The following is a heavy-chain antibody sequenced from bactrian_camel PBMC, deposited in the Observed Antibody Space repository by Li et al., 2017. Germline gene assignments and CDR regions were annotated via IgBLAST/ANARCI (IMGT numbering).Heavy chain of an antibody. CDR2: IRGGGGTT. D-gene: IGHD3*01. J-gene: IGHJ4*01. Sequence: QLVESGGGLVQPGGSLRLSCTASGFTFSRHWMYWVRQAPGKGLEWVSTIRGGGGTTYYADSVKGRFTISRDNAKNTVYLQMNSLKPEDTAVYYCAVDRKNYCTKLSRNDWGQGTQVTVS. CDR3: AVDRKNYCTKLSRND. CDR1: GFTFSRHW. V-gene: IGHV3S25*01.